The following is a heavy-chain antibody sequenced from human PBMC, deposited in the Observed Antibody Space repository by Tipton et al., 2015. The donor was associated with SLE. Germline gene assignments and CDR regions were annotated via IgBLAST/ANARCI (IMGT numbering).Heavy chain of an antibody. Sequence: QLVQSGAEVTKPGASVKVSCKASGYTFSGYYMHWVRQAPGQGLEWMGRINPNSGDTSYAQKFQGRVNMTRDTSISTAYMELSRLRSDDTAVYYCAREGAAAAGHYWGQGTLVTVSS. CDR3: AREGAAAAGHY. CDR2: INPNSGDT. CDR1: GYTFSGYY. D-gene: IGHD6-13*01. V-gene: IGHV1-2*06. J-gene: IGHJ4*02.